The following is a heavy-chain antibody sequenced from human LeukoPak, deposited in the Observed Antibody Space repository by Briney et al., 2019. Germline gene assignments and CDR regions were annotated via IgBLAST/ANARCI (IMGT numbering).Heavy chain of an antibody. CDR3: ATSGQLDY. Sequence: ASVKVSCKASGYTFTSYGITWVRPAPGQGLEWMGWVSPYNRDTNYAQKVQGRVTMTTDTSTSTAYMELRSLTSDDTAVYYCATSGQLDYWGQGTLVTVSS. CDR2: VSPYNRDT. CDR1: GYTFTSYG. J-gene: IGHJ4*02. V-gene: IGHV1-18*01. D-gene: IGHD3-10*01.